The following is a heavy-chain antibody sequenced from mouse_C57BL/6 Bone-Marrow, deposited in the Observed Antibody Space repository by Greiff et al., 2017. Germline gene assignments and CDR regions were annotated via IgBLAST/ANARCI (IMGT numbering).Heavy chain of an antibody. J-gene: IGHJ4*01. D-gene: IGHD1-1*01. V-gene: IGHV1-26*01. CDR1: GYTFTDYY. Sequence: VQLQQSGPELVKPGASVKISCKASGYTFTDYYMNWVKQSHGKSLEWIGDINPNNGGTSYNQKFKGKATLTVDKSSSTAYLELRSLTSEDSAVYYCARSVPYGSSYWYAMDYGGQGTSGTVSS. CDR3: ARSVPYGSSYWYAMDY. CDR2: INPNNGGT.